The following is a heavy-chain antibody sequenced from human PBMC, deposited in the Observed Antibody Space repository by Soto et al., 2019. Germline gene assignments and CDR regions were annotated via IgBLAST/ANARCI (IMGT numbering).Heavy chain of an antibody. V-gene: IGHV3-30*04. Sequence: GGSLRLSCAASGFPFSSYAMHWVRLAPGKGLEWVALVSYDGRHKYYADSVKGRFTISRDNSKNTLYLQMNSLRAEDTAVYYCAKDRERADPKLSETTVVTPVDYWGQGTLVTVSS. D-gene: IGHD4-17*01. J-gene: IGHJ4*02. CDR2: VSYDGRHK. CDR1: GFPFSSYA. CDR3: AKDRERADPKLSETTVVTPVDY.